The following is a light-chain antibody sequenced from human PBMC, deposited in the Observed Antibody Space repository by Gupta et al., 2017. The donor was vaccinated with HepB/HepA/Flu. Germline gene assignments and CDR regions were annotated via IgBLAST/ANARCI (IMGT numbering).Light chain of an antibody. J-gene: IGKJ1*01. CDR3: LQHNQWPPWT. V-gene: IGKV3-15*01. Sequence: IVMTHSPATLSVSPGGRAILSCRASQSVGTTLAWYQQRPGQGPRLLISGTSIRATGVPARFSGSGSGTECTLTISSLQSEDVAIYYCLQHNQWPPWTFGQGTKVEIK. CDR1: QSVGTT. CDR2: GTS.